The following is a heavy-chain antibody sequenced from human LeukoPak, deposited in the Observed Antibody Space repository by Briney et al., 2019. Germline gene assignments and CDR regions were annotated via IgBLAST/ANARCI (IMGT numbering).Heavy chain of an antibody. CDR3: ANDYYGDSLGVNY. V-gene: IGHV3-23*01. J-gene: IGHJ4*02. D-gene: IGHD4-17*01. CDR2: VSGSGGST. CDR1: GSTFSSFA. Sequence: GGSLRLSCAASGSTFSSFAMSWVRQAPGKGLEWVSAVSGSGGSTSCADSVKGRFTISRDNSKNTLYLQMNSLRAEDTAVYYCANDYYGDSLGVNYWGQGTLVTVSS.